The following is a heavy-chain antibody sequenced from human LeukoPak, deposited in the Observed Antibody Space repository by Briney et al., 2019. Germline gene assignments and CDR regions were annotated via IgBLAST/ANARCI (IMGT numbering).Heavy chain of an antibody. Sequence: ASVKVSCKASGYTFTDYFMHWIRQAPGQGLEWMGRINPNTGRTDYTQKFRGRVTMTRDTSVATAYMEVTRLRSDDTAVYYCARGFRFGDYVNWGQGTLVTVSS. CDR3: ARGFRFGDYVN. CDR2: INPNTGRT. J-gene: IGHJ4*02. D-gene: IGHD4-17*01. CDR1: GYTFTDYF. V-gene: IGHV1-2*06.